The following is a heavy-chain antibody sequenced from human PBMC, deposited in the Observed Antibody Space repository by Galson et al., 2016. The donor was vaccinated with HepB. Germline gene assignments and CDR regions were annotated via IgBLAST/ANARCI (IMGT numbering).Heavy chain of an antibody. CDR1: GYSFASYW. Sequence: QSGAEVKKPGESLKISCKGSGYSFASYWIGWVRQMPGKGLEYMGITFPGDSDTTYSPSFQGQVTISVDKSISTAYLQWSSLEASDTAISYCTELKFFSAGNYVYGMDVWGQGTTVTVSS. CDR3: TELKFFSAGNYVYGMDV. V-gene: IGHV5-51*01. CDR2: TFPGDSDT. D-gene: IGHD3-10*01. J-gene: IGHJ6*02.